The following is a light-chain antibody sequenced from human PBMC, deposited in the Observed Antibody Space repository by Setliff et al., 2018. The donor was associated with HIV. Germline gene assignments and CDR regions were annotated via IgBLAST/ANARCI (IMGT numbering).Light chain of an antibody. J-gene: IGLJ3*02. V-gene: IGLV2-14*01. CDR3: SSYTSISTWV. CDR2: EVS. Sequence: QSALTQPASVSGSPGQSITISCTGTSSDIGGYDYVSWYQQHPDTAPKVIIYEVSNRPSGVSNRFSGSKSGNTASLTISGLLAEDEADYYCSSYTSISTWVFGGGTKGTVL. CDR1: SSDIGGYDY.